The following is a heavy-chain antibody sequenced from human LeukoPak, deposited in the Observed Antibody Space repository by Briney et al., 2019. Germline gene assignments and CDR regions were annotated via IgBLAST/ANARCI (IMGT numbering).Heavy chain of an antibody. CDR3: AREGSTVIGIVVFDY. V-gene: IGHV1-18*01. CDR2: ISAYNGNT. J-gene: IGHJ4*02. D-gene: IGHD3-22*01. CDR1: GYTFTSYG. Sequence: ASVKVSCKASGYTFTSYGISRVRQAPGQGLEWMGWISAYNGNTNYAQKLQGRVTMTTDTSTSTAYMELRSLRSDDTAVYYCAREGSTVIGIVVFDYWGQGTLVTVSS.